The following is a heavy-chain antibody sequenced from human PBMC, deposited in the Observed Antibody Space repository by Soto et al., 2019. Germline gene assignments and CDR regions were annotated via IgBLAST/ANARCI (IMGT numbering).Heavy chain of an antibody. J-gene: IGHJ4*02. CDR2: ISSSSSYI. CDR1: GFSFSSYS. D-gene: IGHD6-13*01. CDR3: ARGGSSSSWEIDY. V-gene: IGHV3-21*01. Sequence: PGGSLRLSCAASGFSFSSYSMNWVRQAPGKGLEWVSSISSSSSYIYYADSVKGRFTISRDNAKNSLYLQMNSLRAEDTAVYYCARGGSSSSWEIDYWGQGTLVTVSS.